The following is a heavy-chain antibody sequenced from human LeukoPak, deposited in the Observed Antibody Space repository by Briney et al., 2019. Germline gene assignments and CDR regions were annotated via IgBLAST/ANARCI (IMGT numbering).Heavy chain of an antibody. V-gene: IGHV4-34*01. CDR3: ARLKCSSTSCFYYYYMDV. D-gene: IGHD2-2*01. Sequence: SETLSLTCAVYGGSFSGDYWSWIRQPPGKGLEWIGEINHSGRTNYKPSLESRVTISVDTSKNQFSLKLNSVTAADTAVYYCARLKCSSTSCFYYYYMDVWGKGTTVTISS. CDR1: GGSFSGDY. CDR2: INHSGRT. J-gene: IGHJ6*03.